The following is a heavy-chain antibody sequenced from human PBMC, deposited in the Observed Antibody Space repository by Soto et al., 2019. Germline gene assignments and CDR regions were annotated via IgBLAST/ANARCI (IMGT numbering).Heavy chain of an antibody. V-gene: IGHV4-59*12. CDR3: ARVRREYDNSGPVDY. Sequence: SETLSLTCSVSGGSMSTYYWSWIRQSPGKGLEWIGYIYYSGSTKYGPSLKSRATISVDTTKNQFSLKLTSVTAADTAVYYCARVRREYDNSGPVDYWGQGTLVTSPQ. CDR2: IYYSGST. D-gene: IGHD3-22*01. CDR1: GGSMSTYY. J-gene: IGHJ4*02.